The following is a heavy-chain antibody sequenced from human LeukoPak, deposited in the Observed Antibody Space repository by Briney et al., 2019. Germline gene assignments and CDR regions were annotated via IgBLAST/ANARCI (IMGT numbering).Heavy chain of an antibody. CDR2: INHSGST. J-gene: IGHJ4*02. V-gene: IGHV4-34*01. CDR1: GGSFSGYY. Sequence: SETLSLTCAVYGGSFSGYYWSWIRQPPGKGLEWIGEINHSGSTNYNPSLKSRVTISVDTSKNQFSLKLSSVTAADTAVYYCARHSDYGSAIWGQGTLVTVSS. D-gene: IGHD3-10*01. CDR3: ARHSDYGSAI.